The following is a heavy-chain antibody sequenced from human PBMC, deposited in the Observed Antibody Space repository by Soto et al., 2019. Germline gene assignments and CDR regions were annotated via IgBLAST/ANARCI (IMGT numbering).Heavy chain of an antibody. D-gene: IGHD3-10*01. V-gene: IGHV1-69*02. CDR1: GGTFSSYI. Sequence: QVQLVQSGAEVKKPGSSVKVSCKASGGTFSSYIISWVRQAPGQGLEWMGRIIPILGIANYAQKFQGRVTITADKSTSTAYMELSSLISEDTAVYYCATPFGSSGNWGQGTLVTVSS. CDR3: ATPFGSSGN. CDR2: IIPILGIA. J-gene: IGHJ4*02.